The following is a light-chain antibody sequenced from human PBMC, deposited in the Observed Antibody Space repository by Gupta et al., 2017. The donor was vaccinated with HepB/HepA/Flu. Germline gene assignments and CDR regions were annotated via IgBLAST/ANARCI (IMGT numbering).Light chain of an antibody. J-gene: IGLJ2*01. Sequence: QSALTQPASVPGSPGQPITIPCTGTSSDIVTYDLVSWYPQSPGKDPKLMIYEVTKRPSGVSDRFSSSNSGNTASPTTTGLQAEDEADDYCSSTTASNTIFVFGGGTRFTVL. CDR1: SSDIVTYDL. CDR2: EVT. CDR3: SSTTASNTIFV. V-gene: IGLV2-23*02.